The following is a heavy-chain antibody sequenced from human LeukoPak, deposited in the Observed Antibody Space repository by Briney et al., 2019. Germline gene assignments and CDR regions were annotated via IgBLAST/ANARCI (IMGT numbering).Heavy chain of an antibody. V-gene: IGHV3-30*02. Sequence: GGSLRLSCAASGFTFSSYGMHWARQAPGKGLEWVAFIRYDGSNKYYADSVKGRFTISRDNSKNTLYLQMNSLRAEDTAVYYCAKDSDGSSFGLGFDYWGQGTLVTVSS. CDR3: AKDSDGSSFGLGFDY. J-gene: IGHJ4*02. CDR2: IRYDGSNK. D-gene: IGHD6-13*01. CDR1: GFTFSSYG.